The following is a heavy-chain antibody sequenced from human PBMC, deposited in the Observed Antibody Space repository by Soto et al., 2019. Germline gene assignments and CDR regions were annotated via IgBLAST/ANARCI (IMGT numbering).Heavy chain of an antibody. CDR2: LQTDGSHP. CDR1: GFTFDYYW. J-gene: IGHJ4*02. D-gene: IGHD7-27*01. Sequence: EVQLVESGGGLVQPGGSLRLSCVASGFTFDYYWMHWVRQAPGEGLMWVSRLQTDGSHPDYADSVKGRFTISRDNAKNTLYLQMNSLIATFPAVSSCPRGGDPDYWGQGTLVTVSS. V-gene: IGHV3-74*01. CDR3: PRGGDPDY.